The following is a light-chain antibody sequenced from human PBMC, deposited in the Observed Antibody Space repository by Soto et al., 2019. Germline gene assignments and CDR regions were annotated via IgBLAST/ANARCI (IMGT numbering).Light chain of an antibody. CDR1: SSDVGSYNY. CDR3: RSYFARSTWV. CDR2: EVT. Sequence: QSALTQPASVSGSPGQSITISCTGTSSDVGSYNYVSWYQQHPGTSPKLLIYEVTNRPSGVSNRFSGSKSGNTASLIISGLLAEDESYLYYRSYFARSTWVLGGGTKVSFI. J-gene: IGLJ3*02. V-gene: IGLV2-14*01.